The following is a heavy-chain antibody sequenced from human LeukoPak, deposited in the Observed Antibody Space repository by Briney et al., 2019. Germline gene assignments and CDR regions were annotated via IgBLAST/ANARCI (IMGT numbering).Heavy chain of an antibody. CDR3: TRVVHGYSYGSGDY. CDR1: GFTFGDYA. D-gene: IGHD5-18*01. V-gene: IGHV3-49*03. Sequence: GRSLRLSCTASGFTFGDYAMSWFRQAPGKGLEWVSFIRSKDYGGTTEYAASVNGRFTISRDDSKSFAYLQMNSLKTEDTAVYYCTRVVHGYSYGSGDYWGQGTLVTVSS. CDR2: IRSKDYGGTT. J-gene: IGHJ4*02.